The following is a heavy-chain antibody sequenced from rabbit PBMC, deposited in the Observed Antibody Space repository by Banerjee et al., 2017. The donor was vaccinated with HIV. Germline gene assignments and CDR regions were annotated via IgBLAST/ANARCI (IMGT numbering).Heavy chain of an antibody. J-gene: IGHJ4*01. D-gene: IGHD8-1*01. V-gene: IGHV1S47*01. CDR1: GSDISSNA. CDR2: IYSSNGDK. Sequence: ASGSDISSNAMCWVRQAPGKGLELIACIYSSNGDKWYASWVNGRFTISRSTSLNTVDLKMTSLTVADTATYFCAGDIWAVSSYLGLWGPGTLVTVS. CDR3: AGDIWAVSSYLGL.